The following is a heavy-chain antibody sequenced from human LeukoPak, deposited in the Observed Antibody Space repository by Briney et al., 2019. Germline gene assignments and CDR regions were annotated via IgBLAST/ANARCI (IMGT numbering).Heavy chain of an antibody. CDR2: INPNSGVT. V-gene: IGHV1-2*02. CDR1: GYTFTGYY. Sequence: ASVKVSCKASGYTFTGYYMHWVRQAPGQGLEWMGWINPNSGVTNYAQKFQGRVTMTRDTSISTVYMELSRLRSDDTAVYYCERQGALVKGIDYWGRGTLVTVSS. D-gene: IGHD6-13*01. J-gene: IGHJ4*02. CDR3: ERQGALVKGIDY.